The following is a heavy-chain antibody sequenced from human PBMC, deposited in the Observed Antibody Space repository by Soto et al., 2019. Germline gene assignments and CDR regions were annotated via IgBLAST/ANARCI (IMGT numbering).Heavy chain of an antibody. D-gene: IGHD3-10*01. Sequence: QVQLVQSGAEVKKPGSSVKVSCKASGGTFSSYTISWVRQAPGQGLEWMGRIIPILGIANYAQQFQGRVTITADKSTSTAYMELSSLRSEDTAVYYCARDQDRGYSGYWGQGTLVTVSS. J-gene: IGHJ4*02. CDR2: IIPILGIA. CDR1: GGTFSSYT. CDR3: ARDQDRGYSGY. V-gene: IGHV1-69*08.